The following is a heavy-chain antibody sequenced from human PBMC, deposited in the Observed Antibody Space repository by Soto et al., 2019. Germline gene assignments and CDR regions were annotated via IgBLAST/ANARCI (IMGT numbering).Heavy chain of an antibody. Sequence: QVQLVQSGAEVKKPGSSVKVSCKASGGTLSSYAVTWVRQAPGQGLEWVGGFIPIVGTADYAQNFQGRVTIAADESSTTGYMELSSLRSGDTAIYYCAREMPPRRRPYYYETSGSFEYWGQGTLVTVSS. CDR3: AREMPPRRRPYYYETSGSFEY. D-gene: IGHD3-22*01. V-gene: IGHV1-69*01. CDR2: FIPIVGTA. J-gene: IGHJ4*02. CDR1: GGTLSSYA.